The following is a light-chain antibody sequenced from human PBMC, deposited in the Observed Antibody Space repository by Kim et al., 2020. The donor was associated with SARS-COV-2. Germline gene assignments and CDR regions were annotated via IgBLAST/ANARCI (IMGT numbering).Light chain of an antibody. CDR2: VNSDGSH. CDR1: SGHSSYA. CDR3: QTWGTGIHV. V-gene: IGLV4-69*01. J-gene: IGLJ3*02. Sequence: QLLLTQSPSASASLGASVKLTCTLSSGHSSYAIAWHQQQPEKGPRYLMKVNSDGSHSRGTGIPDRFSGSSSGAERYLTISSLQSEDEADYYCQTWGTGIHVFGGGTQLTVL.